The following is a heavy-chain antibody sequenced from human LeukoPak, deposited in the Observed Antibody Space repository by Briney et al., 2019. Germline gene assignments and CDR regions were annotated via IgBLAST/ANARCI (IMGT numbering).Heavy chain of an antibody. V-gene: IGHV4-30-4*01. Sequence: PSETLSLTCTVSGGSISSGDYYWSWIRQPPGKGLEWNGYIYYSGSTYYNPSLKSRVTISVDTSKNQFSLKLSSVTAADTAVYYCAREYGSGSSFDYWGQGTLVTVSS. CDR1: GGSISSGDYY. CDR2: IYYSGST. J-gene: IGHJ4*02. CDR3: AREYGSGSSFDY. D-gene: IGHD3-10*01.